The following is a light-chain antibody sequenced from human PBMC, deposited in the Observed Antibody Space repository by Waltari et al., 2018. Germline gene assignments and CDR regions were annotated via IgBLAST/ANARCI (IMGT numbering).Light chain of an antibody. CDR3: SSYTSSSTLDV. CDR2: DVS. J-gene: IGLJ1*01. V-gene: IGLV2-14*03. CDR1: SSDVGGYNY. Sequence: QSALTQPASVSGSPGQSITISCTGTSSDVGGYNYVSWYQQHPGKAPKLMIYDVSNRPAGVSNRCSGSKSVNTASLTISGLQAEDEADYYCSSYTSSSTLDVFGTGTKVTVL.